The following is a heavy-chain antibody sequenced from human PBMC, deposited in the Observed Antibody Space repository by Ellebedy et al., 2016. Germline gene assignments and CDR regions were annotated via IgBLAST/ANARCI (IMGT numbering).Heavy chain of an antibody. CDR1: GYSFTTYW. J-gene: IGHJ2*01. V-gene: IGHV5-51*01. CDR2: IYPGDSDT. Sequence: GGSLRLSXKGSGYSFTTYWTGWVRQMPGKGLEWMGIIYPGDSDTRYSPSFQGQITISADKSINTAYLQWSSLKASDTAMYYCARLSGIWYFDLWGRGTLVTVSS. CDR3: ARLSGIWYFDL. D-gene: IGHD6-13*01.